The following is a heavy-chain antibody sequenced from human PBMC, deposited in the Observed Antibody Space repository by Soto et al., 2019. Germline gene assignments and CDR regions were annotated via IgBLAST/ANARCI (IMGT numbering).Heavy chain of an antibody. CDR1: GYTFTYRY. J-gene: IGHJ6*02. V-gene: IGHV1-45*02. CDR2: ITPFNGNT. CDR3: ASTSITMVRGVITEPYYYYGMDV. D-gene: IGHD3-10*01. Sequence: SVKVSCKASGYTFTYRYLHWVRQAPGQALEWMGWITPFNGNTNYAQKFQDRVTITKDRSMSTANMELSSLRSEDTAMYYCASTSITMVRGVITEPYYYYGMDVWGQGTTVTVSS.